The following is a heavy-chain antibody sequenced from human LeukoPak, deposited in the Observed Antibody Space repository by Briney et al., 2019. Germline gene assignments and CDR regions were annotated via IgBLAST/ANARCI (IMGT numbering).Heavy chain of an antibody. CDR3: TNHALDY. V-gene: IGHV3-48*03. D-gene: IGHD2-2*01. CDR1: GCTFSTYE. Sequence: PGGSLRLSCVASGCTFSTYEMHWVRQAPGKGLEWLSYITPSGSSTYYADSVKGRFTISRDNAKSSLYLQMNSLRVEDTAVYYCTNHALDYWGQGTLVTVSS. CDR2: ITPSGSST. J-gene: IGHJ4*02.